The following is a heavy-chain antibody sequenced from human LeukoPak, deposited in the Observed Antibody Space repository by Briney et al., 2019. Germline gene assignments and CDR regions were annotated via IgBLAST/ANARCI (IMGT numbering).Heavy chain of an antibody. V-gene: IGHV3-21*01. Sequence: WESLRLSCAASGFTFSGYTMNWVRQAPGKGLEWVSLISSSSSYIFYADSVKGRFTISRDNAKKSLYLQMNSLRAEDTAVYYCARPVSGTTDFDYWGQGTLVTVSS. CDR1: GFTFSGYT. CDR3: ARPVSGTTDFDY. CDR2: ISSSSSYI. J-gene: IGHJ4*02. D-gene: IGHD1-20*01.